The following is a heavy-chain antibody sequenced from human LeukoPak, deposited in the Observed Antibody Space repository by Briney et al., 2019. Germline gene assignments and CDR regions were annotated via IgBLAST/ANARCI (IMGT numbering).Heavy chain of an antibody. CDR2: IHYSGST. D-gene: IGHD6-19*01. CDR3: ARGAGSFDY. V-gene: IGHV4-59*01. Sequence: PSETLSLTCTVSGGSISSYYWSWIRQPPGKGLEWIGYIHYSGSTNFNPSLKSRVTISVDTSKNQFSLNLNSVTAADTAVYYCARGAGSFDYWGQGTLVNVSS. J-gene: IGHJ4*02. CDR1: GGSISSYY.